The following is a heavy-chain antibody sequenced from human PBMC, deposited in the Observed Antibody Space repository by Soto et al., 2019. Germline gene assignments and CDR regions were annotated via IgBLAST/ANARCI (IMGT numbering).Heavy chain of an antibody. D-gene: IGHD2-15*01. CDR3: ARVSSSIVVVPDYGMDV. J-gene: IGHJ6*02. CDR2: ISGKNGNT. V-gene: IGHV1-18*04. CDR1: GYTFISHG. Sequence: QVQLVQSGVEVKKPGASVKVSCKASGYTFISHGISWVRQAPGQELEWMGWISGKNGNTNYAQKPQGRVTLTTDTSTSTAYMELRSLRSDDTAVYYCARVSSSIVVVPDYGMDVWGQGTTVTVSS.